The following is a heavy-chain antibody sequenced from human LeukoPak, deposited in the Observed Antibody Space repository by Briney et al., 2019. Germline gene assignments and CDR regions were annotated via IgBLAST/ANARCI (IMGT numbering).Heavy chain of an antibody. J-gene: IGHJ6*03. CDR1: GGSISSGDYY. CDR3: AREIGTSGSYYYYYYYMDV. V-gene: IGHV4-30-4*08. Sequence: SQTLSLTCTVSGGSISSGDYYWSWIRQPPGKGLEWIGYIYYSGSTYYNPSLKSRVTISVDTSKNQFSLKLSSVTAADTAVYYCAREIGTSGSYYYYYYYMDVWGKGTTVTVSS. CDR2: IYYSGST. D-gene: IGHD2-2*01.